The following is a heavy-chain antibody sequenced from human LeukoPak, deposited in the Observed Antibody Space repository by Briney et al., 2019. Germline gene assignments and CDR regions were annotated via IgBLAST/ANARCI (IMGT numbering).Heavy chain of an antibody. J-gene: IGHJ4*02. CDR3: AGGWGTGQFDY. Sequence: GGSLRPSCAASGFTFSSYWMHWVRQAPGKGLVWVSRINSDGSSTGYADSVKGRFTISRDNAKNTLYLQMNSLRAEDTAVYSCAGGWGTGQFDYWGQGTLVTVPS. V-gene: IGHV3-74*01. D-gene: IGHD3-16*01. CDR1: GFTFSSYW. CDR2: INSDGSST.